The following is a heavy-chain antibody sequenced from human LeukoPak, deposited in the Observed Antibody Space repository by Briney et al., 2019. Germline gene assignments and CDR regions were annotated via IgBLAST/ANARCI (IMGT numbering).Heavy chain of an antibody. CDR1: GFTFGSSW. CDR2: IKPDGSEK. CDR3: AKDRDSNWYPYFEY. Sequence: PGGSLRLSCVVSGFTFGSSWMSWVRQAPGKGLEWVTNIKPDGSEKHYVDPVKGRFTISRDNSRNSLYLDINNLRTEDTAIYYCAKDRDSNWYPYFEYWGQGTLITVSS. V-gene: IGHV3-7*03. J-gene: IGHJ4*02. D-gene: IGHD4-11*01.